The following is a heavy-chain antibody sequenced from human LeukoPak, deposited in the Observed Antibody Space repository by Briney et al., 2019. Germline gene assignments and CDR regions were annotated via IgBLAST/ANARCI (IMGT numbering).Heavy chain of an antibody. J-gene: IGHJ4*02. V-gene: IGHV1-8*01. CDR2: MNPSSGNT. CDR1: GYTFTSYD. Sequence: ASVKVSCKASGYTFTSYDINWVRQATGQGPEWMGWMNPSSGNTGFAQRFQGRVTMTRDTSINTAYLELRSLRSDDTAVYYCARVAVVVPAAINYWGQGTLVTVSS. D-gene: IGHD2-2*02. CDR3: ARVAVVVPAAINY.